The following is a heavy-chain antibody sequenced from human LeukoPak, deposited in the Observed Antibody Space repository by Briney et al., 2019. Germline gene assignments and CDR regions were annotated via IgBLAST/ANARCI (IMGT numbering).Heavy chain of an antibody. J-gene: IGHJ6*03. V-gene: IGHV1-2*02. CDR1: GYTFTSYG. CDR3: ARATKRSPYYYYYMDV. Sequence: ASVKVSCKASGYTFTSYGISWVRQAPGQGLEWMGWINPRSGDSNYAQKSQGRVTLTRDTSISTAYMDLNRLTSDDTAVYYCARATKRSPYYYYYMDVWGKGTTVTVSS. D-gene: IGHD1-26*01. CDR2: INPRSGDS.